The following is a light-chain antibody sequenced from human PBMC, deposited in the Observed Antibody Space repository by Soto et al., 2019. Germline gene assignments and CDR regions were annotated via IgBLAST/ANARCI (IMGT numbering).Light chain of an antibody. CDR2: GDN. Sequence: QSVLTQPPSVSGAPGQKITISCTGSSSNIGAGYDVHWYRQFPGAAPKLLISGDNNRPSGVPDRFSGSKSGTSASLAITWLQAEDEADYYCQSYDSSLSRVFGTGTKVTVL. V-gene: IGLV1-40*01. J-gene: IGLJ1*01. CDR3: QSYDSSLSRV. CDR1: SSNIGAGYD.